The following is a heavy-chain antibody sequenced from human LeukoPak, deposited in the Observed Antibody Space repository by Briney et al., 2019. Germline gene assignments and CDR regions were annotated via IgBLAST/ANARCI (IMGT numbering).Heavy chain of an antibody. J-gene: IGHJ3*02. V-gene: IGHV3-23*01. Sequence: PGGSLRLSCAASGFTFSSYAMSWVRQPPGRGLEWVSAISGSGGSTYYADSVKGRFFISRDNAKNSLYLQMNSLRAEDTAVYYCARGVLMVYAPWSWRAFDIWGQGTMVTVSS. CDR1: GFTFSSYA. D-gene: IGHD2-8*01. CDR3: ARGVLMVYAPWSWRAFDI. CDR2: ISGSGGST.